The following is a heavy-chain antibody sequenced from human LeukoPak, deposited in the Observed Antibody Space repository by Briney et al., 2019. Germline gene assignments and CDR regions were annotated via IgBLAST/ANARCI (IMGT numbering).Heavy chain of an antibody. D-gene: IGHD6-13*01. J-gene: IGHJ4*02. CDR1: GFTFSSYW. V-gene: IGHV3-74*01. CDR2: ISSDGSDT. Sequence: GGSLRLSCAASGFTFSSYWMHWVRQAPGKGLVWASRISSDGSDTSYADSVKGRFTISRDNAKNTLYLPMNSLRAEDTAVYYCARGSYSLGGFDYWGQGTLVTVSS. CDR3: ARGSYSLGGFDY.